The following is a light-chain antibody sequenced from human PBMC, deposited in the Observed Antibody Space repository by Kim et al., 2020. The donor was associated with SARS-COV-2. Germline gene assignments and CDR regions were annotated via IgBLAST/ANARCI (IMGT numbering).Light chain of an antibody. CDR1: TGPVPAGKY. CDR2: DIS. Sequence: PGAKVTLRCGSSTGPVPAGKYPIWIQQKPGQAPRTLSYDISNRHFWTPALFSGYLLGVKVVLTLSGAQPDDEVDYYFSLFLTDVRVFGGGTQLPVL. J-gene: IGLJ3*02. CDR3: SLFLTDVRV. V-gene: IGLV7-46*01.